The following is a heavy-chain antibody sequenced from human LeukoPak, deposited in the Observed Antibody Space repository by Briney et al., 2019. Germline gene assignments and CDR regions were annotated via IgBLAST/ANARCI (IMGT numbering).Heavy chain of an antibody. V-gene: IGHV4-59*01. CDR1: GGSISSYY. CDR2: IYYSGST. CDR3: ARGTGYSSSWYLVDY. J-gene: IGHJ4*02. Sequence: SETLSLTCTVSGGSISSYYWSWIRQPAGKGLEWIGYIYYSGSTNYNPSLKSRVTISVDTSKNQFSLKLSSVTAADTAVYYCARGTGYSSSWYLVDYWGQGTLVTVSS. D-gene: IGHD6-13*01.